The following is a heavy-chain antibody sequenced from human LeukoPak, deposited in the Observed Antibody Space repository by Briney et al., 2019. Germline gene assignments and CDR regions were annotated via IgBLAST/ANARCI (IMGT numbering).Heavy chain of an antibody. D-gene: IGHD2-15*01. CDR3: ARGYCSGGSCYSYYYYNYMDV. J-gene: IGHJ6*03. Sequence: PSETLSLTCAVPGGSISSNSYYWGWIRQPPGKGLEWIGSIYYSGSTYYNPSLKSRVTISVDTSKNQFSLKLSSVTAADTAVYYCARGYCSGGSCYSYYYYNYMDVWGKGTTVTVSS. CDR2: IYYSGST. V-gene: IGHV4-39*07. CDR1: GGSISSNSYY.